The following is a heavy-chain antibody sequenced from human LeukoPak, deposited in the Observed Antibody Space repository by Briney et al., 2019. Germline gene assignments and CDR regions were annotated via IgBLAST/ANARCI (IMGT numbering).Heavy chain of an antibody. Sequence: GGSLRLSCAASGFTFSSYAMSWVRQAPGKGLEWVSAISGSGGSTYYADSVKGRFTISRDNSKNTLYLQMNSLRAEDTAVYYCAKDATSYDFWSGSHFDYWGQGTLVTVSS. CDR1: GFTFSSYA. CDR2: ISGSGGST. V-gene: IGHV3-23*01. D-gene: IGHD3-3*01. J-gene: IGHJ4*02. CDR3: AKDATSYDFWSGSHFDY.